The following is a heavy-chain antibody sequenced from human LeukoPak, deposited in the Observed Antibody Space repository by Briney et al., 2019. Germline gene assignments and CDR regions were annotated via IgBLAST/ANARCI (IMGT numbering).Heavy chain of an antibody. CDR3: ARDARGWSGFDY. Sequence: SETLSLTCSVSGGSISSYYWSWIRQPAGKGREWIGRIYTTGNTDYNPSLKSRVTMSVDTSKNQFSLNLSSVTAADTAVYYCARDARGWSGFDYWGQGILVTVSS. D-gene: IGHD3-3*01. CDR2: IYTTGNT. V-gene: IGHV4-4*07. J-gene: IGHJ4*02. CDR1: GGSISSYY.